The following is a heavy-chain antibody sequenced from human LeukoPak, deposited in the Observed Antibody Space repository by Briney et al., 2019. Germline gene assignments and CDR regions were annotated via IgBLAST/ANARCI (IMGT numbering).Heavy chain of an antibody. Sequence: PSETLSLTCTVSGGSISSGGYYWSWIRQPPGKGLEWIGYIYHSGSTYYNPSLKSRVTISVDTSKNQFSLKLSSVTAADTAVYYCAREGYYDSSGPGYCGMDVWGQGTTVTVSS. CDR3: AREGYYDSSGPGYCGMDV. CDR1: GGSISSGGYY. J-gene: IGHJ6*02. V-gene: IGHV4-30-2*01. CDR2: IYHSGST. D-gene: IGHD3-22*01.